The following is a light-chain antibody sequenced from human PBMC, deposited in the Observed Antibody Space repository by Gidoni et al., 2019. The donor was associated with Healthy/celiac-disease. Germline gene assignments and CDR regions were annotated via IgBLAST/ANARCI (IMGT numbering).Light chain of an antibody. CDR2: YKSDSDK. Sequence: QAGRTQPAFPSASPGGSASLTCTLRSGINVGTYRIYWYQQKPGSPPQYLLRYKSDSDKQQGSGVPSRFSGSKDASANAGILLISGLQSEDEADYYCMIWHSSAWVFGGGTKLTVL. V-gene: IGLV5-45*01. CDR3: MIWHSSAWV. J-gene: IGLJ3*02. CDR1: SGINVGTYR.